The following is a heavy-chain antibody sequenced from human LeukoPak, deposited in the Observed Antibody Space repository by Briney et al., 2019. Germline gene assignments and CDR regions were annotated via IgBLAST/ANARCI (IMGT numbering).Heavy chain of an antibody. V-gene: IGHV3-33*06. Sequence: GGSLRLSCAASGFTFSSYGMHWVRQAPGKGLEWVAVIWYDGSNKYYADSVKGRFTISRDNSKNTLYLQMNSLRAEDTAVYYCAEGIQLWSNDAFDIWGRGTMVTVSS. CDR1: GFTFSSYG. J-gene: IGHJ3*02. CDR3: AEGIQLWSNDAFDI. CDR2: IWYDGSNK. D-gene: IGHD5-18*01.